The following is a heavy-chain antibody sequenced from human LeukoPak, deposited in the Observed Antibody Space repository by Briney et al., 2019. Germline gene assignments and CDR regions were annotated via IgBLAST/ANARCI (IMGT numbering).Heavy chain of an antibody. CDR2: INPNSGGT. D-gene: IGHD3-22*01. V-gene: IGHV1-2*06. CDR1: GYTFTGYY. J-gene: IGHJ4*02. Sequence: ASVKVSCKASGYTFTGYYMHWVRQAPGQGLDWMGRINPNSGGTNYAQKFQGSVTMTRDTSISTVYMELNRLRSDDTAVYYCASTGMADASITTFDYWGQGTLVTVSS. CDR3: ASTGMADASITTFDY.